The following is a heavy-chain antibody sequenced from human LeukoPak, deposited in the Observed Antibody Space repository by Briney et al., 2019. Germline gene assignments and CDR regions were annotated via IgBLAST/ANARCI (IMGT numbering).Heavy chain of an antibody. V-gene: IGHV3-30*18. CDR2: IPYDGSYK. D-gene: IGHD1-26*01. CDR3: AKEVGYGMVV. Sequence: GGSLRLSCAASGFTFSTYGFHWVRQAPGKGLEWVAVIPYDGSYKYYADSVKGRFTISRDNSKNTLYLQMNTLRAEDTAVYYCAKEVGYGMVVWGQGTTVTVSS. CDR1: GFTFSTYG. J-gene: IGHJ6*02.